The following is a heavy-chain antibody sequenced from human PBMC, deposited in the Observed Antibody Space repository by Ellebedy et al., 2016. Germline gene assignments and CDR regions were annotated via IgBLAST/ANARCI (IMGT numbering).Heavy chain of an antibody. CDR2: IWYDGSNK. D-gene: IGHD6-13*01. J-gene: IGHJ4*02. CDR3: ARELPRQLTGFDY. Sequence: GGSLRLSCAASGFTFSSYGMHWVRQAPGKGLEWVAVIWYDGSNKYYADSVKGRFTISRDNAKNSLYLQMNSLRAEDTAVYYCARELPRQLTGFDYWGQGTLVTVSS. V-gene: IGHV3-33*01. CDR1: GFTFSSYG.